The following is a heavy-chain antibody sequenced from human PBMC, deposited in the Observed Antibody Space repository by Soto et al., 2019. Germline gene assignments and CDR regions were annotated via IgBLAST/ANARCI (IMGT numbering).Heavy chain of an antibody. CDR3: ARVRSRYCSGGSCRGAEYFQH. J-gene: IGHJ1*01. D-gene: IGHD2-15*01. CDR2: INHSGST. Sequence: SETLSLTCAVYGGSFSGYYWSWIRQPPGKGLEWIGEINHSGSTNYNPSLKSRVTISVDTSKNQFSLKLSSVTAADTAVYYCARVRSRYCSGGSCRGAEYFQHWGQGTLGTVSS. V-gene: IGHV4-34*01. CDR1: GGSFSGYY.